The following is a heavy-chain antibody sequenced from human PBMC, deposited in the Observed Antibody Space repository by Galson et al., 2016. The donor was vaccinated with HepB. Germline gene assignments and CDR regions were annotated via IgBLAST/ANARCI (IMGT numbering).Heavy chain of an antibody. V-gene: IGHV6-1*01. CDR1: GDSVSSDSSA. D-gene: IGHD5-18*01. Sequence: CAISGDSVSSDSSAWNWIRQSPSRGREWLGRTYYMSSWINEYEVSVKGRITIKSDTSKNQFSLQLNSVTPEDTAVYYCARGAYSSQGFDIWGQGTLVTVSS. J-gene: IGHJ4*02. CDR3: ARGAYSSQGFDI. CDR2: TYYMSSWIN.